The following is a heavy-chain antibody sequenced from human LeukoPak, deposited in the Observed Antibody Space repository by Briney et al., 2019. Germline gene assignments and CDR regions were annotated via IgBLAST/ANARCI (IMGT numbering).Heavy chain of an antibody. V-gene: IGHV1-46*01. J-gene: IGHJ4*02. CDR1: GYTFTNYY. CDR2: INPSDGKT. Sequence: ASVKVSCKASGYTFTNYYMHWVRQAPGQGLEWMGTINPSDGKTSYAQKFQGRVTMTRDTSTSTVYMELSSLRSEDTAVYYCAREIGPRQLHLWGSAFDYWGQGTLVTVSS. D-gene: IGHD5-18*01. CDR3: AREIGPRQLHLWGSAFDY.